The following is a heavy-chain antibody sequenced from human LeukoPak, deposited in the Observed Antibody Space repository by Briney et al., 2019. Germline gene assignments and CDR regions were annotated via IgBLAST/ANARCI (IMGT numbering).Heavy chain of an antibody. D-gene: IGHD2-21*02. CDR2: ISSSSSYI. CDR1: GFTFSSYS. J-gene: IGHJ3*02. Sequence: GGSLRLSCAASGFTFSSYSMNWVRQAPGKGLEWVSSISSSSSYIYYADSVKGRFTISRDNAKNSLYLQMNSLRAEDTAVYYCARDCGGDCYVKDALEIWGQGTMVTVSS. V-gene: IGHV3-21*01. CDR3: ARDCGGDCYVKDALEI.